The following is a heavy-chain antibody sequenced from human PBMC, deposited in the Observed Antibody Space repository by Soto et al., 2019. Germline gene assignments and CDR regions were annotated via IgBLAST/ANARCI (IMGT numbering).Heavy chain of an antibody. V-gene: IGHV1-69*13. CDR3: ARVSDSRVLLWFGEFQYVDYYYGMDV. CDR2: IIPIFGTA. Sequence: SVKLSCNASGGTFSSYAISLVRQAPGQGLEWLGGIIPIFGTANYAQKFQGRVTITADESTSTAYMELSSLRSENTAVYYCARVSDSRVLLWFGEFQYVDYYYGMDVWGQGTTVTVSS. D-gene: IGHD3-10*01. J-gene: IGHJ6*02. CDR1: GGTFSSYA.